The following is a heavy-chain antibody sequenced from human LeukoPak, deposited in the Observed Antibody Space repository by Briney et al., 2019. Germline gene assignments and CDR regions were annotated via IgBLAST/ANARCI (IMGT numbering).Heavy chain of an antibody. CDR1: GYTFTSYY. V-gene: IGHV1-46*01. D-gene: IGHD2-2*01. J-gene: IGHJ4*02. CDR3: ARADSSPYYFDY. Sequence: ASVKVSCKASGYTFTSYYMHWVRQAPGQALEWMGIINPSGGSTSYAQKSQGRVTMTRDTSTSTVYMELSSLRSEDTAVYYCARADSSPYYFDYWGQGTLVTVSS. CDR2: INPSGGST.